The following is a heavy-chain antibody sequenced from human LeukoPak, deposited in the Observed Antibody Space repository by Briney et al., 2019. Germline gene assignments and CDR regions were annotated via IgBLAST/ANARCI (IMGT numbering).Heavy chain of an antibody. J-gene: IGHJ4*02. D-gene: IGHD3-22*01. CDR1: GFTFSGYT. CDR3: AREYDSSGYYYFDY. V-gene: IGHV3-21*01. CDR2: VSSSSSYT. Sequence: GGSLRLSCAASGFTFSGYTMSWVRQAPGKGLEWVSSVSSSSSYTYYADSVKGRFTIYRDNAKNSLYLQMNSLRAEDTAVYYCAREYDSSGYYYFDYWGQGTLVTVSS.